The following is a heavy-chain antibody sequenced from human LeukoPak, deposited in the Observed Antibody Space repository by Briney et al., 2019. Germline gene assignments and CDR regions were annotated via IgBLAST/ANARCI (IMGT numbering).Heavy chain of an antibody. Sequence: PGGSLRLSCAAYGFTFTTYGMHWVRQAPGKGLVWVSRIMSDGRSTYADSVKGRFTISRDTAKNTLNLQMNSLRAEDTAVYYCSRDSQFIGPLYWGQETLVTVSS. D-gene: IGHD5-24*01. V-gene: IGHV3-74*01. CDR3: SRDSQFIGPLY. J-gene: IGHJ4*02. CDR1: GFTFTTYG. CDR2: IMSDGRST.